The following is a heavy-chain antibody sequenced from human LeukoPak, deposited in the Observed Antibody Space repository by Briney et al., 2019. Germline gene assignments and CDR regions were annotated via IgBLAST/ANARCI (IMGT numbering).Heavy chain of an antibody. Sequence: QSGGSLNLSLAAPGFIFRKYPMPWVPQAPAKGLEWGSFIRKKENIKNYADSVKGRFTISRDNSKDTLYLQMNSLRAEDTAVYYCTKGDDYGANTRLPKFNWFDPWGQGALVTVSS. CDR2: IRKKENIK. D-gene: IGHD4-23*01. V-gene: IGHV3-30*02. J-gene: IGHJ5*02. CDR1: GFIFRKYP. CDR3: TKGDDYGANTRLPKFNWFDP.